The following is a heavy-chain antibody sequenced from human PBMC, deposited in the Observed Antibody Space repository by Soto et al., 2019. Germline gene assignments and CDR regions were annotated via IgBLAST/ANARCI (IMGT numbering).Heavy chain of an antibody. CDR2: ISIYNGDT. D-gene: IGHD5-12*01. CDR1: GYTFTRSG. Sequence: ASVKVSCKASGYTFTRSGISWVRQAPGQGLVFMGWISIYNGDTIYAQTFQGRVTMTTDTSTSTVHMEVRGLRSDDTAVYYCAREGVAPYYYYGMDVWGQGTPVTVSS. V-gene: IGHV1-18*01. J-gene: IGHJ6*02. CDR3: AREGVAPYYYYGMDV.